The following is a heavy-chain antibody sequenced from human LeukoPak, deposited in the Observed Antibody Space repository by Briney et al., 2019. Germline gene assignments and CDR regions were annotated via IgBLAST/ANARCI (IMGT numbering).Heavy chain of an antibody. CDR1: GYSISSGYY. D-gene: IGHD3-22*01. V-gene: IGHV4-38-2*01. Sequence: SETLSLTCAVSGYSISSGYYWGWIRQPPGKGLEWIGRIYHSGSTYYNPSLKSRVTISVDTSKNQFSLKLSSVTAADTAVYYCARVRENYDSSGSPYNWFYPWGQGTLVTVSS. CDR2: IYHSGST. J-gene: IGHJ5*02. CDR3: ARVRENYDSSGSPYNWFYP.